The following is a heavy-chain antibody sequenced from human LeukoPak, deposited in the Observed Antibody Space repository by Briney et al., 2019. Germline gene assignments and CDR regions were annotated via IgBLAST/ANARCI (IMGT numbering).Heavy chain of an antibody. Sequence: SETLSLTCAVSGYSISSGYYWGWIRPPPGKGLEWIGSIYHSGSTYYNPSLKSRVTTSVDTSKNQFSLKLSSVTAADTAVYYCARHLYDSSGYYPHYFDYWGQGTLVTVSS. V-gene: IGHV4-38-2*01. J-gene: IGHJ4*02. CDR2: IYHSGST. CDR1: GYSISSGYY. D-gene: IGHD3-22*01. CDR3: ARHLYDSSGYYPHYFDY.